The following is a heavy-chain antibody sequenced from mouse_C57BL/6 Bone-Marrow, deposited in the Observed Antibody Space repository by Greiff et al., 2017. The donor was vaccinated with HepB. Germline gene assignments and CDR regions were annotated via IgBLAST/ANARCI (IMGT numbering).Heavy chain of an antibody. V-gene: IGHV1-20*01. Sequence: EVQLQESGPELVKPGDSVKISCTASGYSFTGYFMNWVMQSHGKSLEWIGRINPYNGDTFYNQKFKGKATLTVDKSSSTAHMELRSLTSEDSAVYYCARTGYGRTWFAYWGQGTLVTVSA. CDR2: INPYNGDT. CDR3: ARTGYGRTWFAY. J-gene: IGHJ3*01. CDR1: GYSFTGYF. D-gene: IGHD1-1*01.